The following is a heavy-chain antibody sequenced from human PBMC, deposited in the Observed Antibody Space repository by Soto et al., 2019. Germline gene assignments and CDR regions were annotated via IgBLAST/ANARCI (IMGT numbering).Heavy chain of an antibody. V-gene: IGHV4-34*01. CDR3: ARVDDY. CDR1: GGSFSGYY. J-gene: IGHJ4*02. CDR2: INHRGNT. Sequence: NPSETLSLTCAVYGGSFSGYYWSFIRQPPGKGLEWIAEINHRGNTKYNPSLKSRVTMSVDTSKNQFSLKLSSVTAADTAVYYCARVDDYWGRGTLVTV.